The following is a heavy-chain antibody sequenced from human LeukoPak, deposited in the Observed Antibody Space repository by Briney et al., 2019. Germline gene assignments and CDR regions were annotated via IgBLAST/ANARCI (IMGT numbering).Heavy chain of an antibody. J-gene: IGHJ3*02. CDR2: ISAYNGNT. V-gene: IGHV1-18*01. CDR3: ARDPPSTPIAFDI. Sequence: ASVKVSCKASGYTFTSDGISWVRPAPGQGLEWMGWISAYNGNTNYAQKLQGRVTMTTDTSTSTAYMELRSLRSDDTAVYYCARDPPSTPIAFDIWGQGTMVTVSS. CDR1: GYTFTSDG.